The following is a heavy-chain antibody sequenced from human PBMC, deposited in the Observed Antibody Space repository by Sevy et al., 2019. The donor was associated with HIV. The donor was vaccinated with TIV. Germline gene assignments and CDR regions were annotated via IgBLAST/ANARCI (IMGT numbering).Heavy chain of an antibody. CDR1: GFTFSSYS. Sequence: GGSLRLSRAASGFTFSSYSMNWVRQAPGKGLEWVSYISSSSSSIYYADSVKGRFTISRDNAKNSLYLQMNSLRAEDTAVYYCARGIRGGAFDIWGQGTMVTVSS. V-gene: IGHV3-48*01. D-gene: IGHD3-16*01. CDR2: ISSSSSSI. J-gene: IGHJ3*02. CDR3: ARGIRGGAFDI.